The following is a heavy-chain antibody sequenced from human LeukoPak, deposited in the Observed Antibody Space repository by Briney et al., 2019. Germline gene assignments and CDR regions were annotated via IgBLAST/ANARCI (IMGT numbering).Heavy chain of an antibody. V-gene: IGHV1-18*01. CDR2: ISAYNGNT. J-gene: IGHJ4*02. CDR1: GYTFTSYG. CDR3: ARGSAEYSSVQTFDN. Sequence: ASVKVSCKASGYTFTSYGISWVRQAPGQGLEWMGWISAYNGNTNYAQKLQGGVTMTTDTSTSTAYMELRSLRSDDTAVYYCARGSAEYSSVQTFDNWGQGTLVTVSS. D-gene: IGHD6-19*01.